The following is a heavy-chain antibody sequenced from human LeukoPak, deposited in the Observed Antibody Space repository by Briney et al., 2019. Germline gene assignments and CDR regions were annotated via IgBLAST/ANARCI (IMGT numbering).Heavy chain of an antibody. D-gene: IGHD4-23*01. J-gene: IGHJ5*02. CDR1: GYTFTGYY. V-gene: IGHV1-2*02. CDR3: ARERVDYGGINWFDP. CDR2: INPNSGGT. Sequence: ASVKVSCKASGYTFTGYYMHWVRQATGQGLEWMGWINPNSGGTNYAQKFQGRVTMTRDTSISTAYMELSRLRSDVTAVYYCARERVDYGGINWFDPWGQGTLVTVSS.